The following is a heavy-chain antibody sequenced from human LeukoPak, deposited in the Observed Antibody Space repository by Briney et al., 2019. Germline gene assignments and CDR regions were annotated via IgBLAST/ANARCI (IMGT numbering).Heavy chain of an antibody. V-gene: IGHV3-66*02. CDR2: IYSGGST. CDR3: AREATAPRPFSTDYYYYMDV. Sequence: GGSLRLSCAASGITVSRNHMSWVRQAPGEGLEWVSGIYSGGSTFDADSVKGRFTSSRDTSKNTFYLQMNSLRVEDTAVYYCAREATAPRPFSTDYYYYMDVWGKGTTVTVSS. D-gene: IGHD6-6*01. J-gene: IGHJ6*03. CDR1: GITVSRNH.